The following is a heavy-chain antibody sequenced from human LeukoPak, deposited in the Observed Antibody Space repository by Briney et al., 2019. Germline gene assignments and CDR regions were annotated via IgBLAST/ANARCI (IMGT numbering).Heavy chain of an antibody. Sequence: SETLSLTCTVSGYSISSGYYWGWIRQPPGKGLEWIGSIYYSGSTYYNPSLKSRVTISVDTSKNQFSLKLSSVTAADTAVYYCARRPAAMLDAFDIWGQGTMVTVSS. CDR3: ARRPAAMLDAFDI. D-gene: IGHD2-2*01. CDR2: IYYSGST. V-gene: IGHV4-38-2*02. J-gene: IGHJ3*02. CDR1: GYSISSGYY.